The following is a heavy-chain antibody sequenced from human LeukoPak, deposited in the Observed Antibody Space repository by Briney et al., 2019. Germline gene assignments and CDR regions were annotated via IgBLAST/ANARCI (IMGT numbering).Heavy chain of an antibody. V-gene: IGHV4-59*12. CDR1: GGSISSYY. Sequence: SETLSLTCTVSGGSISSYYWSWIRQPPGKGLEWIGYIYYSGSTNYNPSLKSRVTISVDTSKNQFSLKLSSVTAADTAVYYCARGGLFDYWGQGTLVTVSS. CDR2: IYYSGST. J-gene: IGHJ4*02. D-gene: IGHD3-22*01. CDR3: ARGGLFDY.